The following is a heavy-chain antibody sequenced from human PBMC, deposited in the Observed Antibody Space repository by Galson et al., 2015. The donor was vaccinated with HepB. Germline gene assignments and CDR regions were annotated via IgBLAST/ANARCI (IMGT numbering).Heavy chain of an antibody. Sequence: PALVKPPQTLTLTCTFFGFSLTTSGMGMGWIRQPPGKALEWLALIYWDDDKRYSPSLKSRLTITKDAFRNQVVLTMTNMDPDDTATYYCARTLGYDVWTGYRGTGSYYFDHWGQGTLVTVSS. V-gene: IGHV2-5*02. CDR1: GFSLTTSGMG. CDR3: ARTLGYDVWTGYRGTGSYYFDH. CDR2: IYWDDDK. D-gene: IGHD3-3*01. J-gene: IGHJ4*02.